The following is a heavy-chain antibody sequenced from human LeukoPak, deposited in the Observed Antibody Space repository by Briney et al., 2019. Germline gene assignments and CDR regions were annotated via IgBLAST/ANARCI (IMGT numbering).Heavy chain of an antibody. Sequence: GGSLRLSCAASGFTFSSYAMHWVRQAPGKGLEWVAVISYDGSNKYYADSVKGRFTISRDNSKNTLYLQMNSLRAEDTAMYYCARALSGSAKGYYYMDVWGKGTTVTVSS. V-gene: IGHV3-30-3*01. J-gene: IGHJ6*03. CDR3: ARALSGSAKGYYYMDV. CDR1: GFTFSSYA. CDR2: ISYDGSNK. D-gene: IGHD3-10*01.